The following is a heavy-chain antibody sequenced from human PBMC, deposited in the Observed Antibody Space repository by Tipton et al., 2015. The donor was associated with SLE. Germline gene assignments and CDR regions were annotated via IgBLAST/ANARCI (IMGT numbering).Heavy chain of an antibody. CDR1: GFTFSTYG. CDR2: IRYDGSYK. J-gene: IGHJ6*02. CDR3: AKDLHDFWSGQNGVDV. Sequence: GSLRLSCAASGFTFSTYGMHWVRQAPGKGLEWVAFIRYDGSYKYYADSVKGRFTISRDNSKNTLNLQMNSLRGEDTAVYFCAKDLHDFWSGQNGVDVWGQGTSVTVSS. V-gene: IGHV3-30*02. D-gene: IGHD3-3*01.